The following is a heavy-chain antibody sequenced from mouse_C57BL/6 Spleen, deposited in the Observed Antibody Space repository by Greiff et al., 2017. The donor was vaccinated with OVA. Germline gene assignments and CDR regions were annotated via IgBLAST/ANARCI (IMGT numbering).Heavy chain of an antibody. V-gene: IGHV1-82*01. J-gene: IGHJ3*01. CDR2: IYPGDGDT. CDR3: ARGGDDYDGFAY. Sequence: VQLQESGPELVKPGASVKISCKASGYAFSSSWMNWVKQRPGKGLEWIGRIYPGDGDTNYNGKFKGKATLTADKSSSTAYMQRSSLTSEDSAVYFCARGGDDYDGFAYWGQGTLVTVSA. D-gene: IGHD2-4*01. CDR1: GYAFSSSW.